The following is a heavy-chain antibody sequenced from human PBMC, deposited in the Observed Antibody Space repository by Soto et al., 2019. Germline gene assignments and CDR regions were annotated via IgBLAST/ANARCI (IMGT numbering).Heavy chain of an antibody. Sequence: EVQLLESGGGLVQPGGSLRLSCAASGFTFSNYAMSWVRQAPGKGLEWVSAISGSGGSTYYADSVKGRFTISRDNSKNTLYLQMNSMRAEDTAVYYCAKDQGQWLVGYVDYWGQGTLVTVSS. CDR3: AKDQGQWLVGYVDY. V-gene: IGHV3-23*01. CDR1: GFTFSNYA. D-gene: IGHD6-19*01. CDR2: ISGSGGST. J-gene: IGHJ4*02.